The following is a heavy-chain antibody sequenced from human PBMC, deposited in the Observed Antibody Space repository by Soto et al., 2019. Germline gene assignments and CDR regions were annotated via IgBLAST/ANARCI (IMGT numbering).Heavy chain of an antibody. CDR1: GFSLSTSGMC. Sequence: GSGPTLVNHTETLTLTGTFSGFSLSTSGMCVSWIRQPPGKALEWLALIDWDDDKYYNTILKTRLTISKDTSKNQVVLTMTNMDPVDTATYYCARTHYDYGDYAWFDPWGQGTLVTVSS. V-gene: IGHV2-70*01. CDR3: ARTHYDYGDYAWFDP. CDR2: IDWDDDK. J-gene: IGHJ5*02. D-gene: IGHD4-17*01.